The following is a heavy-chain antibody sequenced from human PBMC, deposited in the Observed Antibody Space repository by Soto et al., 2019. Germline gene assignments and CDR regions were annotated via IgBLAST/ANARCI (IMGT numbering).Heavy chain of an antibody. CDR3: ASGTVQDDAFDI. Sequence: QVQLQESGPGLVKPSQTLSLTCTVTGGSVNSGSSYWSWIRQHPGKGLKWIGYIHSTGTTYYSPALRRRASISLDTSQNQFTLQLISATAADTAVYYCASGTVQDDAFDIWGQGTLVIVSS. V-gene: IGHV4-31*03. CDR2: IHSTGTT. J-gene: IGHJ3*02. CDR1: GGSVNSGSSY.